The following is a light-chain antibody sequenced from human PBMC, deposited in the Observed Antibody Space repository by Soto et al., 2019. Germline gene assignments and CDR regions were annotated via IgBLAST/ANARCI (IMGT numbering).Light chain of an antibody. CDR1: QSVSSRY. J-gene: IGKJ3*01. CDR3: QQYGSSPGLFT. V-gene: IGKV3-20*01. CDR2: GAS. Sequence: DIVLTQSPGILSLSPGESATLSCRASQSVSSRYLAWYQQKPGQAPRLLIYGASNRATGVPDRFSGSGSGTDLTLTIRRLEPEDFAVYYCQQYGSSPGLFTFGPGTKVDIK.